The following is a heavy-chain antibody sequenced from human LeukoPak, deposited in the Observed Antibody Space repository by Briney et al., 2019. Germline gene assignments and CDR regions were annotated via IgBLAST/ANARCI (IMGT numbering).Heavy chain of an antibody. D-gene: IGHD6-13*01. CDR3: ATPAAGPGAEYSLY. V-gene: IGHV3-21*01. J-gene: IGHJ1*01. CDR1: GFAFGSEA. Sequence: GGSLRLSCAVSGFAFGSEAMSWVRQAPGKGLEWVSSISTSSSYIYYADSVKGRFTISRDNAKNSLYLQMNSLRAEDTAVYYCATPAAGPGAEYSLYWGQGTLVIVSS. CDR2: ISTSSSYI.